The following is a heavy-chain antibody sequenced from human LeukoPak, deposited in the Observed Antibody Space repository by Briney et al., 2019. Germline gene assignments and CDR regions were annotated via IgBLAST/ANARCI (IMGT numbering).Heavy chain of an antibody. Sequence: PSETLSLTCTVSGGSISSSSYYWGWIRQPPGKGLEWIGSIYYSGSTYYNPSLKSRVTISVDTSKNQFSLKLSSVTAADTAVYYCARGTPEMATINDAFDIWGQGTMVTVSS. CDR1: GGSISSSSYY. CDR3: ARGTPEMATINDAFDI. D-gene: IGHD5-24*01. V-gene: IGHV4-39*01. CDR2: IYYSGST. J-gene: IGHJ3*02.